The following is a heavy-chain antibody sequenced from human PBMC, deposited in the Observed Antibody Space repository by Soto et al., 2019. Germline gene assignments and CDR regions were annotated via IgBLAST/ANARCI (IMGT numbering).Heavy chain of an antibody. CDR2: ISTYNGNT. CDR1: GYTFASYG. J-gene: IGHJ4*02. V-gene: IGHV1-18*01. CDR3: ARDEVFGPWYFDY. D-gene: IGHD3-16*01. Sequence: ASVTVSCQTSGYTFASYGISWVRQAPGQGLEWMGWISTYNGNTNYAQKFQGRLTITRDTSASTAYMELSSLRSEDTAVYYCARDEVFGPWYFDYWGQGTLVTVSS.